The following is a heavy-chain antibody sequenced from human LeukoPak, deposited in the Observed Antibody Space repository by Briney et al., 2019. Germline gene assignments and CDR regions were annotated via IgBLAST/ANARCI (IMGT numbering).Heavy chain of an antibody. J-gene: IGHJ4*02. CDR2: ISSSSSYI. V-gene: IGHV3-21*01. D-gene: IGHD1-14*01. Sequence: GGSLRLSCAASGFTFNTYAMSWVRQAPGKGLEWVSSISSSSSYIYYADSVKGRFTISRDNAKNSLYLQMNSLRAEDTAVYYCARDRKDPFEYWGQGTLVTVSS. CDR3: ARDRKDPFEY. CDR1: GFTFNTYA.